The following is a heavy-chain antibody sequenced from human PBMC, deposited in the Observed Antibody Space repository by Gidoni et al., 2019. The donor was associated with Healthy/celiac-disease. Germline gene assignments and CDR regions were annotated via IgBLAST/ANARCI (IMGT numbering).Heavy chain of an antibody. CDR2: ISGSGGST. J-gene: IGHJ6*02. CDR3: AKDRGYCSSTSCDPMRYYGMDV. D-gene: IGHD2-2*01. CDR1: GFTFSSYA. V-gene: IGHV3-23*01. Sequence: EVQLLESGGGLVQPGGSLRLSCAASGFTFSSYAMSWVRQAPGQGLEWVSAISGSGGSTYYADSVKGRFTISRDNSKNTLYLQMNSLRAEDTAVYYCAKDRGYCSSTSCDPMRYYGMDVWGQGTTVTVSS.